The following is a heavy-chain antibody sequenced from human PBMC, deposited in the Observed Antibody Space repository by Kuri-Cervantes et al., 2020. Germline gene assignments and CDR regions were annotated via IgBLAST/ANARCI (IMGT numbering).Heavy chain of an antibody. CDR1: GETFSGYY. D-gene: IGHD5-18*01. CDR3: ARGNNPRSARRGYSYGYYYYMDV. V-gene: IGHV4-34*01. J-gene: IGHJ6*03. CDR2: INHSGRT. Sequence: GSLRLSCAVFGETFSGYYWIWIRQPPGKGLEWSGEINHSGRTNYNPSLKSRVTISLDTSKNQFSLKLCSATAADTAVYSCARGNNPRSARRGYSYGYYYYMDVWGKGTTVTVSS.